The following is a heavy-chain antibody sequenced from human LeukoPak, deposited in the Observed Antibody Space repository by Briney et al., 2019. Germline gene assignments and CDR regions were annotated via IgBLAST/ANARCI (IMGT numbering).Heavy chain of an antibody. D-gene: IGHD4/OR15-4a*01. Sequence: SETLSLTCTVSGGSVSSHFWSWIRQPPGKGLEWIGYIYNSGITNYNPSLKSRVTMSVDTSKNQISLMLRSVTAADTAVYYCARDHLPAGAPGYYMDVWGKGTTVTVSS. CDR3: ARDHLPAGAPGYYMDV. V-gene: IGHV4-59*02. CDR2: IYNSGIT. J-gene: IGHJ6*03. CDR1: GGSVSSHF.